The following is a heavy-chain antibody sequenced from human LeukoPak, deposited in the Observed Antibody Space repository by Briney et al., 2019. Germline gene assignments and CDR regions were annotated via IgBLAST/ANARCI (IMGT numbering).Heavy chain of an antibody. V-gene: IGHV3-23*01. CDR3: AKWPLLRYFDWQPIDY. Sequence: PGGSLRLSCAASGFTFSSYAMSWVRQAPGKGLEWVSTISGSGGSTYYADSVKGRFTISRDNSKNTLYVQMNNVRAEDTAVYYCAKWPLLRYFDWQPIDYWGQGTLVTVSS. CDR2: ISGSGGST. J-gene: IGHJ4*02. D-gene: IGHD3-9*01. CDR1: GFTFSSYA.